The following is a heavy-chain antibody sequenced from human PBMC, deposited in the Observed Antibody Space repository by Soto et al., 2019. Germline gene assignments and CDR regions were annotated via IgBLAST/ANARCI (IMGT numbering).Heavy chain of an antibody. J-gene: IGHJ6*02. CDR3: ARIPQYCSGGSCYSATYYYYYGMDV. V-gene: IGHV5-51*01. CDR1: GYSFTSYW. CDR2: IYPGDSDT. Sequence: GESLKISCKGSGYSFTSYWIGWVRQMPGKGLEWMGIIYPGDSDTRYSPSFQGQVTISADKSISTAYLQWSSLKASDTAMYYCARIPQYCSGGSCYSATYYYYYGMDVWGQGTTVTVSS. D-gene: IGHD2-15*01.